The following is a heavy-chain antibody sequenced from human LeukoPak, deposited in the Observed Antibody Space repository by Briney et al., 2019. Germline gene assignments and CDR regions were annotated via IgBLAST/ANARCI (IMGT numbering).Heavy chain of an antibody. CDR1: GYTFTSYD. D-gene: IGHD4-17*01. Sequence: GASVKVSCKASGYTFTSYDINWVRQATGQGLEWMGWMNPNSGNTGYAQKFQGRVTMTRNTSISTAYMELSSLRAEDTAVYYCARDRYGDYGYYYYYYGMDVWGQGTTVTVSS. V-gene: IGHV1-8*01. CDR3: ARDRYGDYGYYYYYYGMDV. CDR2: MNPNSGNT. J-gene: IGHJ6*02.